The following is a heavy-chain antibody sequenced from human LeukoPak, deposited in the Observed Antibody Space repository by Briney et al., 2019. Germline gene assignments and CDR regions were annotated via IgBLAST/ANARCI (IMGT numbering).Heavy chain of an antibody. V-gene: IGHV3-30*02. Sequence: GGSLRLSCAASGFTFSSYGMHWVRQAPGKGLEWVAFIRYDGSNKYYADSVKGRFTISRDNAKNSLYLQMNSLRAEDTAVYYCARDYDFWSGYFSFDPWGQGTLVTVSS. CDR3: ARDYDFWSGYFSFDP. J-gene: IGHJ5*02. CDR2: IRYDGSNK. D-gene: IGHD3-3*01. CDR1: GFTFSSYG.